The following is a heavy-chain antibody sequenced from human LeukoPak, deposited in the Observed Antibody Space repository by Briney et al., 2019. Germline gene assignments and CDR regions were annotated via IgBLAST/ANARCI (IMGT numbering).Heavy chain of an antibody. Sequence: SETLSLTCTVSGGSISSSSYYWGWIRQPPGKGLEWIGSIYYSGSTYYNPSLKSRVTISVDTSKNQFSLKLSSVTAADMAVYYSARRAYYYDSSGYFPSNWYFDLWGRGTLVTVSS. CDR3: ARRAYYYDSSGYFPSNWYFDL. J-gene: IGHJ2*01. CDR1: GGSISSSSYY. CDR2: IYYSGST. V-gene: IGHV4-39*01. D-gene: IGHD3-22*01.